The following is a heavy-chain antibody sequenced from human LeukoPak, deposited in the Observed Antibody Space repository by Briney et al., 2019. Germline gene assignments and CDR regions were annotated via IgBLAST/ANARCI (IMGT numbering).Heavy chain of an antibody. V-gene: IGHV3-23*01. CDR3: ARDPGYYDSSGHPGGDY. CDR1: GFTFSSYA. D-gene: IGHD3-22*01. CDR2: ISGSGGST. J-gene: IGHJ4*02. Sequence: PGGSLRLSCAASGFTFSSYAMSWVRQAPGKGLEWVSAISGSGGSTYYADSVKGRFTISRDNSKNTLYLQMNSLRAEDTAVYYCARDPGYYDSSGHPGGDYWGQGTLVTVSS.